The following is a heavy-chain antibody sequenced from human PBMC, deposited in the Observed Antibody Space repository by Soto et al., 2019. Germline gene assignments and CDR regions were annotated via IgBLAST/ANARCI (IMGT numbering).Heavy chain of an antibody. V-gene: IGHV1-69*04. Sequence: SVEVSSTYCVCSLSSYTIICVRQANGQGLEWMGRIIPILGIANYAQKFQGRVTITADKSTSTAYMELSSLRSEDTAVYYCARESGATLEIVVVVAALSRNCGAFDIWGQGEMVTVSS. CDR3: ARESGATLEIVVVVAALSRNCGAFDI. CDR1: VCSLSSYT. CDR2: IIPILGIA. J-gene: IGHJ3*02. D-gene: IGHD2-15*01.